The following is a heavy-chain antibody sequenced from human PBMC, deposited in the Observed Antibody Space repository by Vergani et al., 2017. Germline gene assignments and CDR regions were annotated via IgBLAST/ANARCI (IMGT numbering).Heavy chain of an antibody. V-gene: IGHV1-69*01. CDR1: GGTFSSYA. Sequence: QVQLVQSGAEVKKPGSSVKVSCKASGGTFSSYAISWVRQAPGQGLEWMGGIIPIFGTANYAQKFQGRVTITADESTSTAYMELSSLRSEDTAVYYCARAGGGDCTKGVCHYNWFDPWGQGTLVTVSS. CDR2: IIPIFGTA. J-gene: IGHJ5*02. CDR3: ARAGGGDCTKGVCHYNWFDP. D-gene: IGHD2-8*01.